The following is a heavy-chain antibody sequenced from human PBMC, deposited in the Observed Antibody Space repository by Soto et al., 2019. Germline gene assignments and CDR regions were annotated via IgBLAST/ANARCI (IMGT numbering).Heavy chain of an antibody. CDR1: GGTFSSYA. Sequence: QVQLVQSGAEVKKPGSSVKVSCKASGGTFSSYAISWVRQAPGQGLEWMGGIIPIFGTANYAQKFQGRVTITADESTSTDNMELSSLRSEDTGGYYCAGGRVGMATIWGGGWYFDLWGRGTLVTVSS. V-gene: IGHV1-69*01. D-gene: IGHD5-12*01. J-gene: IGHJ2*01. CDR2: IIPIFGTA. CDR3: AGGRVGMATIWGGGWYFDL.